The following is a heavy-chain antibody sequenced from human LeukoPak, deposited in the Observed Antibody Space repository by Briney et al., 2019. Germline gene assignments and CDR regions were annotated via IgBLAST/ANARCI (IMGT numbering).Heavy chain of an antibody. CDR3: ASRGDSYGYGVPLYYYGMDG. CDR2: ISSNSGNI. CDR1: GFTFSSYS. Sequence: GGSLRLSWAAAGFTFSSYSMYWVRQPPRKRQELVSSISSNSGNIYYAASLKGRFTFSRDNANNSLYLQMNSLRAADTAVYYCASRGDSYGYGVPLYYYGMDGWGQGTTVTVSS. D-gene: IGHD5-18*01. J-gene: IGHJ6*02. V-gene: IGHV3-21*01.